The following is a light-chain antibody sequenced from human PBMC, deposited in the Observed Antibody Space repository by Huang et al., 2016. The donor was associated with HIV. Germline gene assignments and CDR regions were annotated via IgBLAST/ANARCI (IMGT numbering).Light chain of an antibody. Sequence: AIQLTQSPSSLSASVGDRVTITCRASQGISSALAWYQQKQGKAPKLLIYDASSLESGVPSRFSGSGSVTDFTLTISSLQPEDFATYYCQQFNNYLTFGQGTRLEIK. CDR3: QQFNNYLT. J-gene: IGKJ5*01. CDR1: QGISSA. CDR2: DAS. V-gene: IGKV1D-13*01.